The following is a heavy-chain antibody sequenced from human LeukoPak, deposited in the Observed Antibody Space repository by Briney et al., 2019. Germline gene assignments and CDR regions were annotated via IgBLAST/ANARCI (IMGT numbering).Heavy chain of an antibody. D-gene: IGHD1-1*01. Sequence: ASVTVSCKASRFSFSNYYIIWVRQAPGQGLEWMGWVSAYNGNTNYAQILQGRVSMTTDASTSTAYMELRSLRSDDTAMYYCTRGHGYNPNWYLDYWGQGALVTVSS. J-gene: IGHJ4*02. CDR2: VSAYNGNT. CDR3: TRGHGYNPNWYLDY. CDR1: RFSFSNYY. V-gene: IGHV1-18*01.